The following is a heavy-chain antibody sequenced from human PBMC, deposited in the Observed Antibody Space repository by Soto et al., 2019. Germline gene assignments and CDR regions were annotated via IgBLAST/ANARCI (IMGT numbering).Heavy chain of an antibody. CDR2: ISGSGANT. CDR1: GFSFSSYA. V-gene: IGHV3-23*01. J-gene: IGHJ4*02. D-gene: IGHD3-10*01. Sequence: LRLSCAASGFSFSSYAMSWVRQAPGKGLEWVSSISGSGANTYYVDSVKGRFTVSRDNSKNTLYLQMSSLRGEDTAVYKCAKAAAYHGSASYFPFDDWGLGTRVTVSS. CDR3: AKAAAYHGSASYFPFDD.